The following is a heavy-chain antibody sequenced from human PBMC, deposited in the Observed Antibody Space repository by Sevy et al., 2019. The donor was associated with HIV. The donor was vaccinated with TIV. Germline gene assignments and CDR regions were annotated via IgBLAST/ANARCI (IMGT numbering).Heavy chain of an antibody. V-gene: IGHV3-33*01. Sequence: GGSLRLSCAASGFTFSSYGMHWVRQAPGKGLEWVAVIWYEGSNKYYADSVKGRFTISRDNSKNKLYLQMNSLRAEDTAEYYCARDKGDHYYDSSGYYFDYWGQGTLVTVSS. D-gene: IGHD3-22*01. CDR1: GFTFSSYG. CDR2: IWYEGSNK. CDR3: ARDKGDHYYDSSGYYFDY. J-gene: IGHJ4*02.